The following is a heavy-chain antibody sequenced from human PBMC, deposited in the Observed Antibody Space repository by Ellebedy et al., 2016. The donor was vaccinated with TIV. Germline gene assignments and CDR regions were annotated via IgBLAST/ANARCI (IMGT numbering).Heavy chain of an antibody. V-gene: IGHV5-51*01. D-gene: IGHD1-14*01. CDR3: ARDSGLDY. Sequence: PGGSLRLSCRGSGYKLTNYWIGWVRQMPGKGLEWMGIIYPGDSDTRYSPSFQGQVTISADKSISTAYLQWSSLKASDTAMYYCARDSGLDYWGQGTLVTVSS. J-gene: IGHJ4*02. CDR2: IYPGDSDT. CDR1: GYKLTNYW.